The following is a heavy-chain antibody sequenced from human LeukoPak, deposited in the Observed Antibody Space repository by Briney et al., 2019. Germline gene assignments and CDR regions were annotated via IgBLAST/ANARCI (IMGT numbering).Heavy chain of an antibody. CDR1: GGSISSSIYY. V-gene: IGHV4-39*01. D-gene: IGHD6-19*01. CDR2: IRYSGST. J-gene: IGHJ4*02. Sequence: SETLSLTCTVSGGSISSSIYYWGWIRQPPGKGLEGIGSIRYSGSTFYNPSLRSRVTMSIDTSKNQFSLKLTFVTAADTAVYYCAGRRSGIAVAGTRRDYWGQGSLVTVSP. CDR3: AGRRSGIAVAGTRRDY.